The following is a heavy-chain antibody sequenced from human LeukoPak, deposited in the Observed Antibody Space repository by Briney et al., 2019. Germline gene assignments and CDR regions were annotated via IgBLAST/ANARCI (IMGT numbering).Heavy chain of an antibody. Sequence: SQTLSLTCTVSGGSISSGDYYWSWIRQPPGKGLEWIGYIYYSGSTHYNPSLKSRVTISVDTSKNQFSLKLSSVTAADTAVYYCARDLLNEGNHLDYWGQGTLVTVSS. CDR2: IYYSGST. CDR1: GGSISSGDYY. V-gene: IGHV4-30-4*01. CDR3: ARDLLNEGNHLDY. J-gene: IGHJ4*02. D-gene: IGHD4-23*01.